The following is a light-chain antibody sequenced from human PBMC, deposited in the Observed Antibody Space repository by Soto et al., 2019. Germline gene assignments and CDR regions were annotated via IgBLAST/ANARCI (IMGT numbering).Light chain of an antibody. J-gene: IGKJ1*01. V-gene: IGKV1-33*01. CDR1: QDISHY. CDR3: QQFYNLPWT. CDR2: DTS. Sequence: DIQMTQPPSSLSASVGDRVTITCQASQDISHYLNWYQQKPGKAPKLLIYDTSNLETGVPSKFSGSGSGTHFIFTISSLQPEDIATYYCQQFYNLPWTFGQGTKVEIE.